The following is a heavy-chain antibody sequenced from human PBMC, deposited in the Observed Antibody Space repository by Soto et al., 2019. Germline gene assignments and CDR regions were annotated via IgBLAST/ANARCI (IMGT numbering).Heavy chain of an antibody. Sequence: ASVKVSCKASGGTFSSYAISWVRQAPGQGLEWMGGIIPIFGTANYAQKFQGRVTITADESTSTAYMELSSLRSEDTAVYYCAIEYYYDSSGYSVFAFDIWGQGTMVTVSS. D-gene: IGHD3-22*01. CDR3: AIEYYYDSSGYSVFAFDI. CDR1: GGTFSSYA. CDR2: IIPIFGTA. V-gene: IGHV1-69*13. J-gene: IGHJ3*02.